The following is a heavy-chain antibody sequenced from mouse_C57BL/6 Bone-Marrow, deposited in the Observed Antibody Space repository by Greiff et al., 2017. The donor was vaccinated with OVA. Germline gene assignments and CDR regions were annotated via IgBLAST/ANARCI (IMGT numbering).Heavy chain of an antibody. CDR2: IYPGDGDT. J-gene: IGHJ4*01. CDR1: GYAFSSYW. CDR3: ARKAQANYYAMDY. Sequence: VQLQESGAELVKPGASVKISCKASGYAFSSYWMNWVKQRPGKGLEWIGQIYPGDGDTNYNGKFKGKATLTADKSSSTAYMQLSSLTSEDSAVYFCARKAQANYYAMDYWGQGTSVTVSS. V-gene: IGHV1-80*01. D-gene: IGHD3-2*02.